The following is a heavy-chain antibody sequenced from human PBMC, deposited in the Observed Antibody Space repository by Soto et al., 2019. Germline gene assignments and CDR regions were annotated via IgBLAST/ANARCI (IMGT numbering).Heavy chain of an antibody. CDR2: IVVGSGNT. CDR3: AAENYYDSSGYYSSVFDY. D-gene: IGHD3-22*01. CDR1: GFTFTSSA. Sequence: SVKVSCKAPGFTFTSSAVQWVRQARGQRLEWIGWIVVGSGNTNYAQRFQERVTITRDMSTSTAYMELSSLRSEDTAVYYCAAENYYDSSGYYSSVFDYWGQGTLVTVSS. V-gene: IGHV1-58*01. J-gene: IGHJ4*02.